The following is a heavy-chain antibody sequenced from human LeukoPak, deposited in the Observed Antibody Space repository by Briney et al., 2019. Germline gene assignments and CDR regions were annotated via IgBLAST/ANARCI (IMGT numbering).Heavy chain of an antibody. Sequence: SETLSLTCTVSGGSFSSGTHYWSWIRQPPGKGLEWIGNIYYSGSTYYNPSLKSRVTISVDTSKNQFSLKLSSVTAADTAVYYCARLSGYGLHYYYYMDVWGKGTTVTVSS. CDR1: GGSFSSGTHY. J-gene: IGHJ6*03. CDR3: ARLSGYGLHYYYYMDV. D-gene: IGHD5-12*01. V-gene: IGHV4-39*07. CDR2: IYYSGST.